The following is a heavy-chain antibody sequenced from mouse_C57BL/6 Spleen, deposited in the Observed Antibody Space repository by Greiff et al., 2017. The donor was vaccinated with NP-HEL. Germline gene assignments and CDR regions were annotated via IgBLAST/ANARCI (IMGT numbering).Heavy chain of an antibody. D-gene: IGHD4-1*01. CDR1: GYAFSSSW. J-gene: IGHJ3*01. Sequence: VKLMESGPELVKPGASVKISCKASGYAFSSSWMNWVKQRPGKGLEWIGRIYPGDGDTNYNGKFKGKATLTADKSSSTAYMQLSSLTSEDSAVYFCARSDWDAAWFAYWGQGTLVTVSA. CDR3: ARSDWDAAWFAY. CDR2: IYPGDGDT. V-gene: IGHV1-82*01.